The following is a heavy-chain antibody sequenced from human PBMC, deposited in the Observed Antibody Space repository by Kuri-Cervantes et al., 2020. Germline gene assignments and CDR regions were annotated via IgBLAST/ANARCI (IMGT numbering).Heavy chain of an antibody. CDR3: AKDREGYSYGWYYYCGMDV. CDR2: ISYDGSNK. V-gene: IGHV3-30*18. D-gene: IGHD5-18*01. J-gene: IGHJ6*02. Sequence: GESLKISCAASGFTFSSYGMHWVRQAPGKGLEWVAVISYDGSNKYYANPVKGRFTISRDNSKNTLYLQMNSLRAEDTAVYYCAKDREGYSYGWYYYCGMDVWGQGTTVTVSS. CDR1: GFTFSSYG.